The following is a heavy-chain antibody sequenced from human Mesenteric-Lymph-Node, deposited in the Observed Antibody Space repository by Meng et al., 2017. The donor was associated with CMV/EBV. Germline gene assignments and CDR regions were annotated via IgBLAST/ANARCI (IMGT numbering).Heavy chain of an antibody. D-gene: IGHD3-3*01. CDR3: ARIHDFWSGYIYGMDV. V-gene: IGHV3-21*01. CDR2: ISSSSSYI. Sequence: GGSLRLSCAASGFTFSSYSMNWVRQAPGKGLEWVSSISSSSSYIYYADSVKGRFTISRDNAKNSLYLQMNSLRAEDTAVYYCARIHDFWSGYIYGMDVWGQGTTVTVSS. J-gene: IGHJ6*02. CDR1: GFTFSSYS.